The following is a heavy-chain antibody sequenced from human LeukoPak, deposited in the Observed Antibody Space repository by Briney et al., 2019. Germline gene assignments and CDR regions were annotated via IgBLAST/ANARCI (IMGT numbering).Heavy chain of an antibody. V-gene: IGHV4-59*01. CDR1: GGSISSYY. CDR2: IYYSGST. CDR3: ARDRCTNGVCYNDY. J-gene: IGHJ4*02. D-gene: IGHD2-8*01. Sequence: PSETLSLTCTVSGGSISSYYWSWIRQPPGKGLEWIGYIYYSGSTNYNPSLKSRVTISVDTSKNQLSLKLSSVTAADTAVYYCARDRCTNGVCYNDYWGQGTLVTVSS.